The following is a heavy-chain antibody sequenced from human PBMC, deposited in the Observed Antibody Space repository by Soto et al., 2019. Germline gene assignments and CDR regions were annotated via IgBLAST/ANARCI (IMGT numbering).Heavy chain of an antibody. CDR2: IYYSGST. D-gene: IGHD3-3*01. CDR3: ARGPILTYYYYYGMDV. V-gene: IGHV4-31*03. J-gene: IGHJ6*02. Sequence: SETLSLTCTVSGGSISSGGYYWSWIRQHPGKGLEWIGYIYYSGSTYYNPSLKSRVTISVDTSKNQFSLKLSSVTAADTAVYYCARGPILTYYYYYGMDVWGQGTTVTVSS. CDR1: GGSISSGGYY.